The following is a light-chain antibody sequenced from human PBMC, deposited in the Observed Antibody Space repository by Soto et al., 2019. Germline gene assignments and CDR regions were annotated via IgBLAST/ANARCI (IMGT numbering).Light chain of an antibody. J-gene: IGKJ4*01. Sequence: EIVLTQSPGTLSLSPGERATLSCRATQSVSSSYLAWYQQKPGQAPRLLIYDASNRATGIPARFSGSGSGTDFTLTISSLEPEDFAVYYCQHRSSWPLTFGGGTKVDIK. CDR3: QHRSSWPLT. CDR2: DAS. CDR1: QSVSSSY. V-gene: IGKV3-11*01.